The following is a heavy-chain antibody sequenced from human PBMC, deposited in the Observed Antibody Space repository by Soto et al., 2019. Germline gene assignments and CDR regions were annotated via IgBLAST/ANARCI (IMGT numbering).Heavy chain of an antibody. CDR1: GGSISSSSYY. V-gene: IGHV4-39*01. J-gene: IGHJ6*02. CDR3: ARQNSGSYYSYYYYYGMDV. CDR2: IYYSGST. D-gene: IGHD1-26*01. Sequence: PSETLSLTCTVSGGSISSSSYYWGWIRQPPGKGLEWIGSIYYSGSTYYNPSLKSRVTISVDTSKNQFSLKLSSVTAAYTAVYYCARQNSGSYYSYYYYYGMDVRGQGTTVTVSS.